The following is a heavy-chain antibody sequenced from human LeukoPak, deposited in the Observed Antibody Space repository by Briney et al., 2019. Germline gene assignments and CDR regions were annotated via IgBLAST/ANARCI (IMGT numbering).Heavy chain of an antibody. D-gene: IGHD6-19*01. CDR1: GFTFGDYA. V-gene: IGHV3-30*02. CDR3: ARERVGAVAGTYYFDY. J-gene: IGHJ4*02. Sequence: GGSLRLSCTASGFTFGDYAMSWFRQAPGKGLEWVAFIRYDGSNKYYADSVKGRFTISRDNSKNTLYLQMNSLRAEDTAVYYCARERVGAVAGTYYFDYWGQGTLVTVSS. CDR2: IRYDGSNK.